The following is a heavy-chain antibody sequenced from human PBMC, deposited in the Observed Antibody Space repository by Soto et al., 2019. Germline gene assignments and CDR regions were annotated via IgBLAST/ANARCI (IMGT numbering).Heavy chain of an antibody. D-gene: IGHD2-2*01. CDR3: SRGPAWALVFDI. CDR1: GGTFNNYA. J-gene: IGHJ3*02. V-gene: IGHV1-69*01. CDR2: IIPIFGTA. Sequence: QVQLVQSGAEVKKPGSSVKVSCKASGGTFNNYAINWVRQAPGQVLEWMGGIIPIFGTATYAQKFQGRLTITADESTNTANLELSTLRSDDTAVFYWSRGPAWALVFDIWGQGTMVTVSS.